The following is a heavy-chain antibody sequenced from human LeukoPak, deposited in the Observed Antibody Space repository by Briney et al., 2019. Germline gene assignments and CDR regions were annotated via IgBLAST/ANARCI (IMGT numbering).Heavy chain of an antibody. V-gene: IGHV1-2*02. CDR1: GYTFTGFY. D-gene: IGHD3-10*01. CDR3: AREEVSVISDTCCSGLGY. Sequence: ASVKVSCKASGYTFTGFYLHWVRQAPGQGLEWMGWINPKSGGTNYAQKFQGRVTMTRDTSINTAYMELSSLRSDDTAIYYCAREEVSVISDTCCSGLGYWGQETLVTVSS. J-gene: IGHJ4*02. CDR2: INPKSGGT.